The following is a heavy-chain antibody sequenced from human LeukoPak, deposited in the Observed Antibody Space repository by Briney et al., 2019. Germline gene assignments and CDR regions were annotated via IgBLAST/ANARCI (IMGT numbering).Heavy chain of an antibody. Sequence: GGSLRLSCAASGFTFTTYWMSWVRQAPGKGLEWVSYISLSGSTIYYADSVKGRFTISRDNAKNSLYLQMNSLRAEDTAVYYCARAYFSGTADYWGQGTLVTVSS. CDR2: ISLSGSTI. CDR1: GFTFTTYW. CDR3: ARAYFSGTADY. D-gene: IGHD3-10*01. V-gene: IGHV3-11*01. J-gene: IGHJ4*02.